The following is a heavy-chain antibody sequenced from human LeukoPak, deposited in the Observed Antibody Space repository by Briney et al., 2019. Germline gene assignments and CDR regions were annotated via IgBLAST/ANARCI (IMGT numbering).Heavy chain of an antibody. Sequence: ASVKVSCKASGFTFTDCYIHWVRQAPGQGLEWMGWIRPNSGGTNYAQKFQGRATMTRDTSISTAYMELTRLRSDDTAVYYCAGGEVDGDDFDYWGQGTLVTVSS. CDR1: GFTFTDCY. CDR2: IRPNSGGT. V-gene: IGHV1-2*02. D-gene: IGHD4-17*01. CDR3: AGGEVDGDDFDY. J-gene: IGHJ4*02.